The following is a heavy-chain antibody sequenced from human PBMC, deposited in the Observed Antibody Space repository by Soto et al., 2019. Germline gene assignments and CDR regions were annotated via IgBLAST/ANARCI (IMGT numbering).Heavy chain of an antibody. CDR2: ISAYNGNT. CDR1: GYTFTSYG. Sequence: ASVKVSCKASGYTFTSYGISWVRQAPGQGLEWMRWISAYNGNTNYAQKLQGRVTMTTDTSTGTAYMELRSLRSDDTAVYYCARESSSGWLNYYYYGMDVWGQGTTVTVSS. D-gene: IGHD6-19*01. CDR3: ARESSSGWLNYYYYGMDV. J-gene: IGHJ6*02. V-gene: IGHV1-18*01.